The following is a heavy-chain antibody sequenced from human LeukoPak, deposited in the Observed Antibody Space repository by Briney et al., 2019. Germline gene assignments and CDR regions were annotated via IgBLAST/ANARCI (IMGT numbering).Heavy chain of an antibody. V-gene: IGHV4-34*01. CDR3: ARHYSGSRGIGY. Sequence: SETLSLTCAVYGESFSGYYWIWIRQPPGKGLEWIGEINQSGSTKYNPSLKSRVTISVDTSKNQFSLKLSSVTAADTAVYYCARHYSGSRGIGYWGLGTLVTVSS. J-gene: IGHJ4*02. CDR1: GESFSGYY. D-gene: IGHD1-26*01. CDR2: INQSGST.